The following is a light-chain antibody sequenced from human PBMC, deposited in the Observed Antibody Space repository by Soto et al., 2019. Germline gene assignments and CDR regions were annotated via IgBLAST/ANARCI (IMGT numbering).Light chain of an antibody. V-gene: IGKV3-11*01. CDR2: DAS. Sequence: EIVLTQSPATLSLSPGERATLSCRASQSVSSYLAWYQQKPGQAPRLLIYDASNRATGIPARFSGSGSGTDFTLTISSLEPEDFAVHYCQQRSNWPWTIGQGTKV. J-gene: IGKJ1*01. CDR1: QSVSSY. CDR3: QQRSNWPWT.